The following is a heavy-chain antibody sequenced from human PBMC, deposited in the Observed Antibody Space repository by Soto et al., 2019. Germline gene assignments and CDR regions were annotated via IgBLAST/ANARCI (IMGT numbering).Heavy chain of an antibody. Sequence: SETLSLTCTVSGGSISSYYWSWIRQPPGKGLEWIGYIYHSGSTYYNPSLKSRVTISVDRSKNQFSLKLSSVTAADTAVYYCARLSTHWGQGTLVTVS. CDR1: GGSISSYY. V-gene: IGHV4-59*12. CDR2: IYHSGST. CDR3: ARLSTH. J-gene: IGHJ4*02.